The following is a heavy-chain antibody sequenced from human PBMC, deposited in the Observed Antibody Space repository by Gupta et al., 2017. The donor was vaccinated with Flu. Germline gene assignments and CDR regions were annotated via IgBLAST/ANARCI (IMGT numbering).Heavy chain of an antibody. CDR1: EFTFRLYA. CDR3: AYQGVYGRPTDY. Sequence: EVQLLESGGGLVQPGGSLRLSCSASEFTFRLYAMTWVRQAPGKGLEWVSGISHTGDKTYHADSVKGRFTISRDNSKNTLFLQMNSLRADDTAVYFCAYQGVYGRPTDYWGQGSLVVVSS. J-gene: IGHJ4*02. D-gene: IGHD4-17*01. V-gene: IGHV3-23*01. CDR2: ISHTGDKT.